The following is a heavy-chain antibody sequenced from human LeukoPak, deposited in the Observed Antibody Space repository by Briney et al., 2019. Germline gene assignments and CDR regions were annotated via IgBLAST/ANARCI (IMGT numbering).Heavy chain of an antibody. Sequence: PSETLSLTCAVYGGSFSGYYWSWIRQPPGKGLEWIGEINHSGSTNYNPSLKSRVTISVDTSKNQFSLKLSSVTAADTAVYYCARGMCHDAFDIWGQGTMVTVSS. J-gene: IGHJ3*02. CDR2: INHSGST. CDR1: GGSFSGYY. CDR3: ARGMCHDAFDI. V-gene: IGHV4-34*01.